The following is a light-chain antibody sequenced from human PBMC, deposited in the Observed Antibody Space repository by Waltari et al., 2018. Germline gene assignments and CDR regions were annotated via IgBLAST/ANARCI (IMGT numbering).Light chain of an antibody. V-gene: IGKV4-1*01. CDR1: QSVLYSSDNKNY. J-gene: IGKJ2*01. CDR3: QQYYSSPHT. CDR2: WAS. Sequence: DIVMTQSPDSLAVSLGERATINCKSSQSVLYSSDNKNYLAWYQQKPGQPPKLVIYWASTRESGGPDRFSGSGSGTDFTLTISSLQAEDVAVFYCQQYYSSPHTFGQGTKLEIK.